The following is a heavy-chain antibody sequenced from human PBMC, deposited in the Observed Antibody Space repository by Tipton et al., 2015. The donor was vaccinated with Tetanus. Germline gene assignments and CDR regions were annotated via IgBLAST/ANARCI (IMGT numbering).Heavy chain of an antibody. CDR3: ARRLIQNWFDP. Sequence: GLVKPSETLSLTCTVSGGSIRSGGYYWTWIRQHPERGLEWLGYIYYTGNTYYNPSLKSRVTISVDTSKDQFSLKLTSVTAADTAVYYCARRLIQNWFDPWGQGTLVTVSS. V-gene: IGHV4-31*03. CDR1: GGSIRSGGYY. J-gene: IGHJ5*02. D-gene: IGHD2-8*01. CDR2: IYYTGNT.